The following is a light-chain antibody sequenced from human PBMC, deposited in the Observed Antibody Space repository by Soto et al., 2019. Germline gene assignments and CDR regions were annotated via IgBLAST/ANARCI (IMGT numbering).Light chain of an antibody. CDR2: KAS. CDR3: QHYNSYSEA. V-gene: IGKV1-5*03. J-gene: IGKJ1*01. CDR1: QTISSW. Sequence: DIQMTKSPSTLSGPVGDRVTITSRARQTISSWLAWYQQKPGKAPKLLIYKASTLKSGVPSRFSGSGSGTEFTLTISSLQPDDFATYSCQHYNSYSEAFGQGTKVELK.